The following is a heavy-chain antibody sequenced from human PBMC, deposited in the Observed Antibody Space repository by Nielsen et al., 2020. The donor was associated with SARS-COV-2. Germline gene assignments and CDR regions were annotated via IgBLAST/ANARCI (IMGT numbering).Heavy chain of an antibody. J-gene: IGHJ3*02. Sequence: GGSLRLSCTASGFTFSSFTMDWVRRPPGKGLEWVSSVSRSSTSIFYADSVKGRFTISRDNSKNTLYLQMNSLRAEDTAVYYCAKSRSGSYYSAFDIWGQGTMVTVSS. CDR3: AKSRSGSYYSAFDI. D-gene: IGHD1-26*01. CDR1: GFTFSSFT. CDR2: VSRSSTSI. V-gene: IGHV3-21*01.